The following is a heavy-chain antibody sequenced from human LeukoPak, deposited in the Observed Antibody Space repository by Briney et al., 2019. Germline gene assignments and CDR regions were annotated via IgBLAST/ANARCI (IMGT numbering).Heavy chain of an antibody. CDR1: GFTFSNYA. CDR2: ISFDGSSK. D-gene: IGHD4-11*01. CDR3: ARDKGAVTVAVDY. V-gene: IGHV3-30*04. J-gene: IGHJ4*02. Sequence: GGSLRLSCAASGFTFSNYAMHWVPQAPGKGLEWGAVISFDGSSKYYADSGKGRFTISRDNSKNTLYLQMNSLRTEDTAVYYCARDKGAVTVAVDYWGQGTLGTSSS.